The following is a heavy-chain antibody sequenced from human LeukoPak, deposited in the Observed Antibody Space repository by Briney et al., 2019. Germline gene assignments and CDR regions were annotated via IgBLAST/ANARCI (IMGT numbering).Heavy chain of an antibody. CDR2: IYHSGST. CDR3: ARIMVRGVLYYFDY. Sequence: PSETLSLTCDVSGGSISSDGYYWSWIRQPPGKGLEWIGYIYHSGSTHYNPSLKSRVTISVDKSKNQFSLKLSSVTAADTAVYYCARIMVRGVLYYFDYWGQGTLVTVSS. J-gene: IGHJ4*02. CDR1: GGSISSDGYY. D-gene: IGHD3-10*01. V-gene: IGHV4-30-2*01.